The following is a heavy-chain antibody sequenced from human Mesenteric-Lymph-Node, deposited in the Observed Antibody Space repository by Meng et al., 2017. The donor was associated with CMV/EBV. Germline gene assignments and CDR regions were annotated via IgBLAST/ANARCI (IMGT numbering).Heavy chain of an antibody. V-gene: IGHV4-39*07. D-gene: IGHD3-22*01. CDR2: IYYSGST. Sequence: QLQLQESGPGRVKPSETLSLACTFSGGSISSSSYYWGWIRQPPGKGLEWIGSIYYSGSTYYNPSLKSRVTISVDTSKNQFSLKLSSVTAADTVVYYCARDGDYYDSSGYNPFDYWGQGTLVTVSS. CDR1: GGSISSSSYY. CDR3: ARDGDYYDSSGYNPFDY. J-gene: IGHJ4*02.